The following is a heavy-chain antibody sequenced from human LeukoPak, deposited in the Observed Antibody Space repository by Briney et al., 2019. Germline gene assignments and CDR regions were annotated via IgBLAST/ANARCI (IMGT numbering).Heavy chain of an antibody. CDR2: ISAYNGNT. CDR3: ARGYATSIFGVVIIEDPRNLWFDP. Sequence: GASVKVSCKASGYTFTSYGISWVRQAPGQGLEWMGWISAYNGNTNYAQKLQGRVTMTTDTSTSTAYMELRSLRSDDTAVYYCARGYATSIFGVVIIEDPRNLWFDPWGQGTLVTVSS. V-gene: IGHV1-18*01. CDR1: GYTFTSYG. D-gene: IGHD3-3*01. J-gene: IGHJ5*02.